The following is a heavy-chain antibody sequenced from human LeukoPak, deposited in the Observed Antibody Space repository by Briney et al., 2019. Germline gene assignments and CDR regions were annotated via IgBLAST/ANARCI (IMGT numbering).Heavy chain of an antibody. Sequence: SETLSLTCAIFGGSINSDSWWSWVRQTPGKGLEWIGEISHSGSANYSPSLKSRVTMSVDKAKNQLSLKVTSVTAADTAVYYCAKVKESGTTGCGFDIWGPGTMVTVSS. D-gene: IGHD1-7*01. CDR3: AKVKESGTTGCGFDI. V-gene: IGHV4-4*02. CDR2: ISHSGSA. CDR1: GGSINSDSW. J-gene: IGHJ3*02.